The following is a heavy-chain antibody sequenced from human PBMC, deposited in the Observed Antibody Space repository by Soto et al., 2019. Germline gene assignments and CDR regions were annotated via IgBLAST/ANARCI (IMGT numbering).Heavy chain of an antibody. CDR3: AKDSRAGPGSGWSHEN. V-gene: IGHV3-23*01. J-gene: IGHJ1*01. CDR1: GFSFNNYP. D-gene: IGHD6-13*01. Sequence: PGGSLRLSCAASGFSFNNYPMSWVRQAPGKGLDWVSGISGSGGRTYYADSVKGRFTISRDNSKNTLILQMNSLRAEDTGVYYCAKDSRAGPGSGWSHENWGQGNLVPVSS. CDR2: ISGSGGRT.